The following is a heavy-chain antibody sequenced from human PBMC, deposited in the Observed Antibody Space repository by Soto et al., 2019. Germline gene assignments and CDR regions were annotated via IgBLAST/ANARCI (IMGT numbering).Heavy chain of an antibody. Sequence: QVQLVESGGGVVQPGGSLRLSCVASGFTFSSFPMHWVRQAPGKGLEWVAIISYDGNNKYYADSVKGRFTISRDNSKNTRYLQMRSLRAEDTAVYYCAKKVPSSSGDYNYFCGMDVWGQGTTVTVSS. CDR3: AKKVPSSSGDYNYFCGMDV. V-gene: IGHV3-30-3*02. CDR1: GFTFSSFP. D-gene: IGHD3-22*01. J-gene: IGHJ6*02. CDR2: ISYDGNNK.